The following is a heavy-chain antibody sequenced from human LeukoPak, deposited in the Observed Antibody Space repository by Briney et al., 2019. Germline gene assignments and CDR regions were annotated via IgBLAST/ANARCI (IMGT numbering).Heavy chain of an antibody. V-gene: IGHV3-7*02. D-gene: IGHD2-2*01. J-gene: IGHJ4*02. Sequence: GGSLRLSCAASGFTFSNYWMGWVRQAPGKGLEWKGLEWVANIKEDGNEKYYVDSVKGRFAISRDNSKNTLYLQMNSLRAEDTAVYYCAKAYGYCTTTSCSHEEFDYWGQGTLVTVSS. CDR1: GFTFSNYW. CDR2: IKEDGNEK. CDR3: AKAYGYCTTTSCSHEEFDY.